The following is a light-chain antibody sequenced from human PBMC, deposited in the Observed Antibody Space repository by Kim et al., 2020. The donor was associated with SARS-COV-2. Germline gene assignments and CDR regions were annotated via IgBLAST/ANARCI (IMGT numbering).Light chain of an antibody. J-gene: IGKJ2*01. Sequence: SMSPGERATLSCRASQSVDNHLAWYQPKPGQAPRLLIYDASNRATGIPARFRGRGSGTDFLLTISSLEPEDFAVYYCQQRFTWPGNLGQGTKREI. CDR1: QSVDNH. V-gene: IGKV3-11*01. CDR3: QQRFTWPGN. CDR2: DAS.